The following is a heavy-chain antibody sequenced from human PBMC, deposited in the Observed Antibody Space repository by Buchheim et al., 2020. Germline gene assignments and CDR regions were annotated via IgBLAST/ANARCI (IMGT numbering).Heavy chain of an antibody. D-gene: IGHD3-22*01. CDR3: ARLRSSGLP. J-gene: IGHJ5*02. Sequence: QVQVQQWGAGLLKPSETLSLTCTVYGGSFSGFHWSWIRQPPGKGLEWMGEIRQGGTSYNSSLKSRLPISADTSMAHLTLRLRSVTAADTAVYYCARLRSSGLPWGQGTL. V-gene: IGHV4-34*01. CDR1: GGSFSGFH. CDR2: IRQGGT.